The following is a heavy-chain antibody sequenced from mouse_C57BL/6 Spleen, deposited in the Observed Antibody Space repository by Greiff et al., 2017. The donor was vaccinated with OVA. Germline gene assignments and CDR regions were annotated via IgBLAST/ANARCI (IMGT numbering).Heavy chain of an antibody. CDR1: GYTFTSYW. CDR3: ARSDYGRH. Sequence: QVQLQQPGAELVKPGASVKLSCKASGYTFTSYWMQWVKQRPGQGLEWIGEIDPSDSYTNYNQKFKGKATLTVDTSSSTAYMHLSSLTSEDSAVYYCARSDYGRHWGQGTTLTVAS. D-gene: IGHD1-1*01. J-gene: IGHJ2*01. V-gene: IGHV1-50*01. CDR2: IDPSDSYT.